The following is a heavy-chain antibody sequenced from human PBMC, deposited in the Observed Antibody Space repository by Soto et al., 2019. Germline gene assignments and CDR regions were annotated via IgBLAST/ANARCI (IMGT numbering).Heavy chain of an antibody. CDR2: INGGNGHT. V-gene: IGHV1-3*01. J-gene: IGHJ6*02. CDR3: ARGKGMEENYYYYGMDV. Sequence: QVQVVQSGAEVKKPGASVKVSCKASGYTFSTYALHWVRQAPGQGLAWMGWINGGNGHTRYSQKFKDRVTISRDTPASAAYMELSGLRSEDTAVYYCARGKGMEENYYYYGMDVWGQGTTVTVSS. CDR1: GYTFSTYA. D-gene: IGHD1-1*01.